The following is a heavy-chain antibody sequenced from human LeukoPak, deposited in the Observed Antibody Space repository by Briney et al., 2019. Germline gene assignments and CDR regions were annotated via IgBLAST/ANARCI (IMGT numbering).Heavy chain of an antibody. V-gene: IGHV4-59*08. D-gene: IGHD3-10*01. CDR3: ARHLRSGHAFDI. Sequence: PSETLSLTCTVSGGSISSYYWSWIRQPPRKGLEWIGYIYYSGSTDYNPSLKSRVTISTVTSKNQFSLKLSSVTAADTAVYYCARHLRSGHAFDIWGQGTMVTVSS. CDR1: GGSISSYY. CDR2: IYYSGST. J-gene: IGHJ3*02.